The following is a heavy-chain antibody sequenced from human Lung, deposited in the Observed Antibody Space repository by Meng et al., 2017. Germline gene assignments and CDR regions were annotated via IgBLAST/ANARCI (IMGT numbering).Heavy chain of an antibody. CDR1: GFTFSNAW. V-gene: IGHV3-15*01. J-gene: IGHJ4*01. CDR3: SGHVDY. CDR2: MKSNVDGGTV. Sequence: VQLVESGGVFLKPGGSLRLSCEASGFTFSNAWMTWVRQAPGKGLEWIGRMKSNVDGGTVDYAAAVKGRFFISRDDSENTFYLQMNSLKTEDTAVYYCSGHVDYWGHGTLVTVSS.